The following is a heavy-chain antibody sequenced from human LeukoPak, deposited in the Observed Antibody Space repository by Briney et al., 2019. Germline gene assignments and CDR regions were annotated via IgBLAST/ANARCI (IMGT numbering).Heavy chain of an antibody. J-gene: IGHJ5*02. V-gene: IGHV3-48*03. CDR1: GFTFSSYE. CDR2: ISSSGSTI. D-gene: IGHD3-10*01. Sequence: GGSLRLSCAASGFTFSSYEMNWVRQAPGKGPEWVSYISSSGSTIYYADSVKGRFTISRDNAKNSLYLQMSSLRAEDTAVYYCARGPITMVRGAPPNWFDPWGQGTLVTVSS. CDR3: ARGPITMVRGAPPNWFDP.